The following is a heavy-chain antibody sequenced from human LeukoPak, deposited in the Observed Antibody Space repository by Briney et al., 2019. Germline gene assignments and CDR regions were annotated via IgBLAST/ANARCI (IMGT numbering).Heavy chain of an antibody. CDR3: AHRDGHYGGNPSAFDI. Sequence: SGPTLVKPTQTLTLTCTFSGFSLSTSGVGVGWIRQPPGKALEWLALIYWDDDKRYSPSLKSRLTITKDTSKNQVVLTMTNMDPVDTATYYCAHRDGHYGGNPSAFDIWGQGTMVTVSS. CDR1: GFSLSTSGVG. J-gene: IGHJ3*02. V-gene: IGHV2-5*02. CDR2: IYWDDDK. D-gene: IGHD4-23*01.